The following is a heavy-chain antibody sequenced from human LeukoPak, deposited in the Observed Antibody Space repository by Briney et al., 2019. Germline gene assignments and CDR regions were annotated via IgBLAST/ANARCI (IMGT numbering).Heavy chain of an antibody. D-gene: IGHD3-22*01. J-gene: IGHJ4*02. CDR3: PKEGFTMIVVDY. Sequence: PGGSLRLSCAASGFTFSSYAMSWVRQAPGKGLEWVSVISGSGGSIYYADSVKGRFTISRDNSKNTLYLQMNSLRAEDTAVYYCPKEGFTMIVVDYWGQGTLVTVSS. CDR1: GFTFSSYA. CDR2: ISGSGGSI. V-gene: IGHV3-23*01.